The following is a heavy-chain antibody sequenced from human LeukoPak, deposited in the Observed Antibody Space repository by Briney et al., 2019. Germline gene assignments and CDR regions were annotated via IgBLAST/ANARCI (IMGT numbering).Heavy chain of an antibody. D-gene: IGHD2-21*02. V-gene: IGHV3-49*03. CDR2: IRSKLSGGTT. Sequence: GGSLRLSCTASGFTFGVYAKSWIRQAPGKGLEWVGFIRSKLSGGTTEYAASVRGRFTISRDDSKSSAYLQMNSLKTEDTAVYYCTRSLSDRDPFDYWGQGTLVTVSS. CDR3: TRSLSDRDPFDY. J-gene: IGHJ4*02. CDR1: GFTFGVYA.